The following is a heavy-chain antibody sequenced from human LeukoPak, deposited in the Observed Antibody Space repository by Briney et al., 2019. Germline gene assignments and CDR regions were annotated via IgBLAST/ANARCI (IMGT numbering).Heavy chain of an antibody. Sequence: GGSLRLSCAASGFTFSSYGMHWVRQAPGKGLEWVAVISYDGSNKYYADSVKGRFTISRDNSKNTLYLQMNSLRAEDTAVYYCAKDRTYDFWSGEWVLTGYFDYWGQGTLVTVSS. CDR2: ISYDGSNK. V-gene: IGHV3-30*18. J-gene: IGHJ4*02. CDR3: AKDRTYDFWSGEWVLTGYFDY. D-gene: IGHD3-3*01. CDR1: GFTFSSYG.